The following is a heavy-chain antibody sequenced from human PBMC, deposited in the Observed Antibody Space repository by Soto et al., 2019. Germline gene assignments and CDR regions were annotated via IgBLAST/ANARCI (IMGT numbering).Heavy chain of an antibody. J-gene: IGHJ5*02. Sequence: PSETLSLTCTVSGGSISSYYWSWIRQPPGKGLEWIGYIYYSGSTNYNPSLKSRVTISVDTSKNQFSLKLSSVTAADTAVYYCARGLWFGGNSVPDWFDPWGQGTLVTVSS. CDR3: ARGLWFGGNSVPDWFDP. CDR1: GGSISSYY. CDR2: IYYSGST. V-gene: IGHV4-59*01. D-gene: IGHD3-10*01.